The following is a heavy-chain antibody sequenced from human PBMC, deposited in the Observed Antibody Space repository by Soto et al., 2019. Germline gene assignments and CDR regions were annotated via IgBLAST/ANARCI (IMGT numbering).Heavy chain of an antibody. V-gene: IGHV4-31*03. Sequence: SETLSLTCTVSGGSISSGGYYWSWIRQHPGKGLEWIGYIYYSGSTYYNPSLKSRVTISVDTSKNQFSLKLSSVTAADTAVYYCARGRERSSWYYFDYWGQGTLVTVSS. J-gene: IGHJ4*02. CDR2: IYYSGST. D-gene: IGHD6-13*01. CDR1: GGSISSGGYY. CDR3: ARGRERSSWYYFDY.